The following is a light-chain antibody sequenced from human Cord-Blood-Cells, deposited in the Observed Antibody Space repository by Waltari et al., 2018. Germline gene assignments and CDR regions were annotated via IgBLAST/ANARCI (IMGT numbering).Light chain of an antibody. CDR1: SSDVGGYNY. J-gene: IGLJ2*01. CDR3: SSYTSSSTLVV. V-gene: IGLV2-14*01. Sequence: SALTQPAPVLGSLGRPIPIPCPETSSDVGGYNYFSWYQQHPGKAPKLMIYDVSNRPSGVSNRFSGSKSGNTASLTISGLQAEDEADYYCSSYTSSSTLVVFGGGTKLTVL. CDR2: DVS.